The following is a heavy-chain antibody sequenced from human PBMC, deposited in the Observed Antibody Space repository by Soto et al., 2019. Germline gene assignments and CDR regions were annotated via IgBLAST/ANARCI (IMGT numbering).Heavy chain of an antibody. CDR1: GYTFTSYG. Sequence: ASVKVSCKASGYTFTSYGISCVRQAPGQGLEWMGWISAYNGNTNYAQKVQGRVTMTTDTSTSTAYMELRSLRSDDTAVYYCARSPRGTYFDYWGQGTLVTSPQ. D-gene: IGHD1-26*01. J-gene: IGHJ4*02. V-gene: IGHV1-18*01. CDR2: ISAYNGNT. CDR3: ARSPRGTYFDY.